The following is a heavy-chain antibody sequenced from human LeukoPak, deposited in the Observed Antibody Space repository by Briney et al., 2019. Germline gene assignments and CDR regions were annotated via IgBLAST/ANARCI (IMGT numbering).Heavy chain of an antibody. Sequence: ASVKVSCKASGYTFTGYYMHWVRQAPGQGLEWMRRINPNSGGTNYAQKFQGRVTLTRDTSTSTPYMYLCSLRSQSTPVYFTARATTVLAWGKGPLVTVSS. J-gene: IGHJ5*02. CDR1: GYTFTGYY. D-gene: IGHD4-11*01. V-gene: IGHV1-2*06. CDR3: ARATTVLA. CDR2: INPNSGGT.